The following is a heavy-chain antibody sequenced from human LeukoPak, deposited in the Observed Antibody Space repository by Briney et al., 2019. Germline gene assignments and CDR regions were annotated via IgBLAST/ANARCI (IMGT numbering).Heavy chain of an antibody. Sequence: GGSLRLSCSASGFTFRTSWMHWVRQGPGKGLLWVAHINSDGGNTAYADSVKGRFTISRDNAKSTLYLQMNSLRSEDTAVYYCARGDPLGNYWGQGTLVTVSS. V-gene: IGHV3-74*01. CDR3: ARGDPLGNY. CDR2: INSDGGNT. CDR1: GFTFRTSW. J-gene: IGHJ4*02. D-gene: IGHD7-27*01.